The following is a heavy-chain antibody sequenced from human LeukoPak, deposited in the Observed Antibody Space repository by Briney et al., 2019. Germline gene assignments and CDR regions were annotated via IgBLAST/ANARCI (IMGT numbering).Heavy chain of an antibody. J-gene: IGHJ5*02. Sequence: ASVKVSCKASGYTFTSYGISWVRQAPGQGLEWMGWINPNSGGTNYALKFQGRVTMTRDTSISTAYMELSRLRSDDTAVYYCARTTKINIVVVPAATWFDPWGQGTLVTVSS. CDR3: ARTTKINIVVVPAATWFDP. CDR1: GYTFTSYG. D-gene: IGHD2-2*01. CDR2: INPNSGGT. V-gene: IGHV1-2*02.